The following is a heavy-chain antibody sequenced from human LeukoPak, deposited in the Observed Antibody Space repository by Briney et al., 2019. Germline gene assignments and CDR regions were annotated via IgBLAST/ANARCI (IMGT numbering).Heavy chain of an antibody. CDR2: IYTSGST. D-gene: IGHD2-2*01. V-gene: IGHV4-4*09. Sequence: PSETLSLTCTVSGGSISSYYWSWIRQPPGKGLEWIGYIYTSGSTNYNPSLKSRVTISVDTSKNQFSLKLSSVTAADTAVYYCARLLGYCSSTSCRNNWFDPWGQGTLVTVSS. CDR3: ARLLGYCSSTSCRNNWFDP. J-gene: IGHJ5*02. CDR1: GGSISSYY.